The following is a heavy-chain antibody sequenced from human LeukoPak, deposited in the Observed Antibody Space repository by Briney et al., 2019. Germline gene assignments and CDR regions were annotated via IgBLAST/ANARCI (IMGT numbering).Heavy chain of an antibody. CDR2: IVGNGVST. V-gene: IGHV3-23*01. CDR1: GFTFRNYA. CDR3: AKDYGYYDSSGYYYAFDY. D-gene: IGHD3-22*01. J-gene: IGHJ4*02. Sequence: GGSLRLSCAASGFTFRNYAMSWVRQAPGKGLEWVSAIVGNGVSTYYADSVQGRFTISRDNSKNTLYLQMNSLRAEDTAVYYCAKDYGYYDSSGYYYAFDYWGQGTLVTVSS.